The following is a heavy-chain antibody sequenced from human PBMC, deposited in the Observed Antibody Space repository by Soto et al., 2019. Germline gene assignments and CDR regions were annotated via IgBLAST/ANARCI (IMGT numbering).Heavy chain of an antibody. CDR3: AKDLTRQLTYWLDP. CDR2: INAHSGGT. D-gene: IGHD6-6*01. V-gene: IGHV1-2*02. Sequence: ASVKVSCKASGFSFTGYYIHWLRQAPGQGLEWMGWINAHSGGTEYAQKFQGRVTLTRDTSIATAYLTLTSLTSDDTALYYCAKDLTRQLTYWLDPWGQGTQVTVYS. J-gene: IGHJ5*02. CDR1: GFSFTGYY.